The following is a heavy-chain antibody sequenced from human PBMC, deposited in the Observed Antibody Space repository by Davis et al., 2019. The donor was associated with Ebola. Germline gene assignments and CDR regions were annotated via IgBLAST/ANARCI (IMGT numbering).Heavy chain of an antibody. CDR3: ARAQFPTTSGN. V-gene: IGHV3-33*01. CDR2: IWYDGSYK. CDR1: GFTFSSYG. D-gene: IGHD3-3*01. Sequence: GESLKISCAASGFTFSSYGMHWVRQAPGKRQERVAVIWYDGSYKYYADSVNDRFTISRDNSKNRLYLQMNSLRGEDTAVYYCARAQFPTTSGNRVQGTLVTDSS. J-gene: IGHJ4*02.